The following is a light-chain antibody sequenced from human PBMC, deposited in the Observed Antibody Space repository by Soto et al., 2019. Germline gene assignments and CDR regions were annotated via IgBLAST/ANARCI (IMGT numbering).Light chain of an antibody. Sequence: EIVLTQSPGTLSLSPGERATLACRASQSVRSSYLAWYQQKPGQAPRLLIYGASTRATGIPDRFSGSGSGXXXXXXXXRLEPEDFAVYYCQQYGSSPRFTFGPGTKVDIK. CDR3: QQYGSSPRFT. CDR2: GAS. V-gene: IGKV3-20*01. CDR1: QSVRSSY. J-gene: IGKJ3*01.